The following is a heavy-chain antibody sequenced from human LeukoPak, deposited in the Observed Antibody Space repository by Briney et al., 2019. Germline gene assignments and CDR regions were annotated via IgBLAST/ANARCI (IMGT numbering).Heavy chain of an antibody. CDR1: GGSFSGYY. D-gene: IGHD4-23*01. CDR2: INHSGST. V-gene: IGHV4-34*01. CDR3: ARFGAYGGTTYYFDY. J-gene: IGHJ4*02. Sequence: SETLSLTCAVYGGSFSGYYWSWIRQPPGKGLEWIGEINHSGSTNYNPSLKSRVTISVDTSKNQFSLKLSSVTAADTAVYYCARFGAYGGTTYYFDYWGQGTLVTVSS.